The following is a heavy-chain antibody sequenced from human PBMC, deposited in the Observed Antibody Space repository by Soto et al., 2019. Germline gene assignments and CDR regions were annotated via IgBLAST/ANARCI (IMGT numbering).Heavy chain of an antibody. D-gene: IGHD4-17*01. CDR3: AREAHDYGDHDPTDRQEYYFHS. V-gene: IGHV1-46*03. J-gene: IGHJ4*02. CDR1: GYTFTSYY. Sequence: QVQLVQSGAEVKKPGASVKVSCKASGYTFTSYYMHWVRQAPGQGLEWMGIINPSGGSTSYAQKFQGRVTMTRDTSTSTDYMELSSLRSQDTAVYYGAREAHDYGDHDPTDRQEYYFHSWGQGTLVTVSS. CDR2: INPSGGST.